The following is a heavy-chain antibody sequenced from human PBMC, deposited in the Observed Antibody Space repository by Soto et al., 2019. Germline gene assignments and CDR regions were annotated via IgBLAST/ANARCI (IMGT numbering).Heavy chain of an antibody. Sequence: GGSLRLSCAASGFTFSSYAMSWVRQAPGKGLEWVSAISGSGGSTYYADSVKGRFTISRDNSKNTLYLQMNSLRAEDTAVYYCAKDSPSPWGYCSGGSCYYDYWGQGTLVTVSS. D-gene: IGHD2-15*01. V-gene: IGHV3-23*01. J-gene: IGHJ4*02. CDR1: GFTFSSYA. CDR3: AKDSPSPWGYCSGGSCYYDY. CDR2: ISGSGGST.